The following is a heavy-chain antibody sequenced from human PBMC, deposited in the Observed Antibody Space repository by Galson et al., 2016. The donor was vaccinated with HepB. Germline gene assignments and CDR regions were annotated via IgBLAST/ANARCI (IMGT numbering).Heavy chain of an antibody. CDR3: AKSHLLLTYYYDSGGLDALDV. J-gene: IGHJ3*01. CDR2: ISGSGIIT. CDR1: EFTFNNYP. Sequence: SLRLSCAASEFTFNNYPISWVRQAPGRGLEWVSTISGSGIITSYADSVKGRFTISRDSSTNTLYLQINSLGAEDTAVYYCAKSHLLLTYYYDSGGLDALDVGSQGTVVTVAS. V-gene: IGHV3-23*01. D-gene: IGHD3-22*01.